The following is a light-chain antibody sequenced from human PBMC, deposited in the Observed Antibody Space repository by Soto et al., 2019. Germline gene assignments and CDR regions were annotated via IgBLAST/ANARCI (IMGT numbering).Light chain of an antibody. V-gene: IGKV1-39*01. CDR1: QSISSY. CDR3: QQSYSTPPET. Sequence: DIQMTQSPSSLSASVGDRVTITCRASQSISSYLNWYQQKPGKAPKLLIYAASSLQSGVPSRFSGSGSGTDFTLTISSLQPEDFATYYCQQSYSTPPETVGQGTKVDSK. CDR2: AAS. J-gene: IGKJ1*01.